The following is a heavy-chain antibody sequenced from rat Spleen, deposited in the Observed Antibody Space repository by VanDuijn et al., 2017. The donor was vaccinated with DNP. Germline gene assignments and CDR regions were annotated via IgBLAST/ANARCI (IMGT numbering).Heavy chain of an antibody. J-gene: IGHJ3*01. CDR1: GFTFSDYY. CDR3: TRRSAEGISWFAY. V-gene: IGHV5-22*01. D-gene: IGHD1-11*01. Sequence: EVQLVESGGGLVQPGRSMKLSCAASGFTFSDYYMAWVRQAPKKGLEWVASISYEGSSTYYGDSVKGRFTISRDNAKSTLYLQINSLRSEDTATYYCTRRSAEGISWFAYWGQGTLVTVSS. CDR2: ISYEGSST.